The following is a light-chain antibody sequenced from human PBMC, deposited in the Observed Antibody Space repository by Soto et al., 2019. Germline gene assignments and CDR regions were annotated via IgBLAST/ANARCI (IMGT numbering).Light chain of an antibody. Sequence: LTQPASVSGSLGQSITISCTGTSSDIGGYKYVSWYQQHPGKAPKLIIFEVSNRPSGVSDRFSGSNSGNTASLTISGLQAEDEADYYCTSYSRYRVLVFGGGNK. CDR1: SSDIGGYKY. J-gene: IGLJ3*02. CDR2: EVS. CDR3: TSYSRYRVLV. V-gene: IGLV2-14*01.